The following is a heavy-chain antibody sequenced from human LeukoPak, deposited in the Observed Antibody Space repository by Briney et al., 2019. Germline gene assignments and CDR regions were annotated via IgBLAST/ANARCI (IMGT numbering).Heavy chain of an antibody. J-gene: IGHJ6*04. D-gene: IGHD2/OR15-2a*01. V-gene: IGHV1-46*01. CDR3: ARGGYYLLDDVDV. CDR2: INPSDGST. CDR1: GYTFSSYY. Sequence: ASVKVSCKASGYTFSSYYMHWVRQAPGQGLEWMGIINPSDGSTTYAQKFQGRVTMTRDMSTRTVYMELSSLRSEDTAVYYCARGGYYLLDDVDVWGKGTTVTVSS.